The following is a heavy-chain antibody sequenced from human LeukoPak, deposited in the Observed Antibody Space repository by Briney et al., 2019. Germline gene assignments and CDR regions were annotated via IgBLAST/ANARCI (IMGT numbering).Heavy chain of an antibody. CDR3: ARDAGSSWHN. J-gene: IGHJ4*02. Sequence: GASVKVSFKASGYTFSLYYLHWVRQAPGQGPEWMGMINPGDGSTTYRQKFQGRVTMTRDMSTSTVFMELSGLKFEDTAVYYCARDAGSSWHNWGQGTLVTVSS. V-gene: IGHV1-46*01. CDR2: INPGDGST. CDR1: GYTFSLYY. D-gene: IGHD6-13*01.